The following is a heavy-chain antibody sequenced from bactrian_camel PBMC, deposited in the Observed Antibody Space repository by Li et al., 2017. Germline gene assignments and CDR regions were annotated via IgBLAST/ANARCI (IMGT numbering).Heavy chain of an antibody. CDR2: IYTGGRRT. Sequence: HVQLVESGGGEVQAGGSLRLVCSASGLTSSSYCMGWFRQTPGKEREEVAAIYTGGRRTRYADSVKGRFTISQDNAKNTPYLQMNNLKPDDTAMYYCAAVREALFGSQCTTEAESYSAWDQGTQVTVS. V-gene: IGHV3S26*01. J-gene: IGHJ4*01. CDR1: GLTSSSYC. D-gene: IGHD7*01. CDR3: AAVREALFGSQCTTEAESYSA.